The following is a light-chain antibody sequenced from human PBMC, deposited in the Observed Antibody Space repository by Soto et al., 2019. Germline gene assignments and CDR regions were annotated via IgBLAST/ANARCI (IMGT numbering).Light chain of an antibody. CDR2: DAS. CDR3: QQYDNWPIT. Sequence: EIVLSQSPSTLSLSPGESATLSCWASQSVSSRFLAWYQQKPGRAPRVLIYDASKRATGIPPRFSGSGSGTEFTLTISSLQSEDFAVYYCQQYDNWPITFCQGTRLEV. J-gene: IGKJ5*01. CDR1: QSVSSR. V-gene: IGKV3D-15*01.